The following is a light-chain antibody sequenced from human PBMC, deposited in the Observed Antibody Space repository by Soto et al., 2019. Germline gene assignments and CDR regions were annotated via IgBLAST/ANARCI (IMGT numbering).Light chain of an antibody. J-gene: IGKJ4*01. Sequence: EIVLTQSPATLSLFPGERATLSCRASQSVRTYLAWYQQKPGQAPRLLISDASKRATGIPARFSGSGSGTDFTLTISSLDAADFAVYYCHQRSNWPRTFGGGTKVESK. CDR3: HQRSNWPRT. V-gene: IGKV3-11*01. CDR2: DAS. CDR1: QSVRTY.